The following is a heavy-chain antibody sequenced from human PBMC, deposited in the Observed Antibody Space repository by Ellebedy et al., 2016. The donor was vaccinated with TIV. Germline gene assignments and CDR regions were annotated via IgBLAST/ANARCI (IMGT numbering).Heavy chain of an antibody. CDR1: GFTFSPYA. Sequence: GESLKISCAASGFTFSPYAMAWVRQAPGKGLEWVSGIVGSGSQKYADSVKGRFTISRDNSKRTVDLQMNGLRAEDTAIHYCARGRSGTYIHHAFDYWGQGTLVTVSA. J-gene: IGHJ4*02. V-gene: IGHV3-23*01. D-gene: IGHD1-14*01. CDR3: ARGRSGTYIHHAFDY. CDR2: IVGSGS.